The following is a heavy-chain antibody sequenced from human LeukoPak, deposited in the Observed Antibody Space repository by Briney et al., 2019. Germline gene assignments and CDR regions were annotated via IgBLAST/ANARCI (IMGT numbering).Heavy chain of an antibody. CDR1: GGTFSSYA. D-gene: IGHD3-22*01. CDR2: IIPILGIA. V-gene: IGHV1-69*04. Sequence: SVKVPCKASGGTFSSYAISWVRQAPGQGLEWMGRIIPILGIANYAQKFQGRVTITADKSTSTAYMELSSLRSEDTAVYYCARERYYYDSSGYRGVYYGMDVWGQGTTVTVSS. J-gene: IGHJ6*02. CDR3: ARERYYYDSSGYRGVYYGMDV.